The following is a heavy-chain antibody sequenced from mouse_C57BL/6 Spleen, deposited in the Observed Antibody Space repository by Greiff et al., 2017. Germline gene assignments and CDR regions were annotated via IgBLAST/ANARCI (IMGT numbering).Heavy chain of an antibody. CDR3: ARSRSNYVGAMDY. D-gene: IGHD2-5*01. CDR2: IDPSDSET. V-gene: IGHV1-52*01. J-gene: IGHJ4*01. CDR1: GYTFTSYW. Sequence: QVQLQQSGAELVRPGSSVKLSCKASGYTFTSYWMHWVKQRPIQGLEWIGNIDPSDSETHYNQKFKDKATLTVDKSSSTAYMQLSSLTSEDSAVYYCARSRSNYVGAMDYWGQGTSVTVSS.